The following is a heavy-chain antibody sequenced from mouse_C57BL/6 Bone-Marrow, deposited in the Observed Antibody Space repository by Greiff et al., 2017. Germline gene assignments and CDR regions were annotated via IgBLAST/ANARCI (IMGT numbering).Heavy chain of an antibody. Sequence: QVQLKESGAELARPGASVKLSCKASGYTFTSYGISWVKQRTGQGLEWIGEIYPRSGNTYYNEKFKGKATLTAEKSSSTAYMELRSLTSEDSAVYFCARLAMVTTGFAYWGQGTLVTVSA. CDR3: ARLAMVTTGFAY. CDR2: IYPRSGNT. D-gene: IGHD2-2*01. J-gene: IGHJ3*01. CDR1: GYTFTSYG. V-gene: IGHV1-81*01.